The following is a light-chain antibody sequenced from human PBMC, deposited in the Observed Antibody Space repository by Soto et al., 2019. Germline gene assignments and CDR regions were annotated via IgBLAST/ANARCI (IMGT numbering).Light chain of an antibody. CDR2: GAS. J-gene: IGKJ5*01. V-gene: IGKV3-15*01. Sequence: IVMTQSPGTLAVSPGERATLSCRASQGVIVNLAWYQQKPGQAPRLLIFGASTRATGVPARFSGSGSGTDFTLTISSLEPEDFAVYYCQQRNNWPLTFGQGTRLEIK. CDR3: QQRNNWPLT. CDR1: QGVIVN.